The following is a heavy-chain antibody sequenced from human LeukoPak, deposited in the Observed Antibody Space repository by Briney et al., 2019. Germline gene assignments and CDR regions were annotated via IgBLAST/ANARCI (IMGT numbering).Heavy chain of an antibody. D-gene: IGHD3-22*01. Sequence: GGSLRLSCAASGFTFSRYSMNWVRQAPGKGLEWVSAISGSGGSTYYADSVKGRFTISRDNSKNTLYLQMNSLRAEDTAVYYCAKGGLYYYDSSGYSDYWGQGTLVTVSS. J-gene: IGHJ4*02. CDR2: ISGSGGST. V-gene: IGHV3-23*01. CDR3: AKGGLYYYDSSGYSDY. CDR1: GFTFSRYS.